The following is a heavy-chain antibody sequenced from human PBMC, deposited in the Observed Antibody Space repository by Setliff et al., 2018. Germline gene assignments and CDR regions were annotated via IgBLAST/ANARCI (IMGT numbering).Heavy chain of an antibody. V-gene: IGHV3-7*01. D-gene: IGHD2-21*02. CDR3: ARASKGLYCGSDCFYTFDS. Sequence: GESLKISCAASGFVFGTYGMHWVRQAPGKGLEWVANINQDGSETYYVDSLKGRFSVSRDNGKNSLYLQMNSLRAEDTAVYYCARASKGLYCGSDCFYTFDSWGPGTLVTVSS. CDR1: GFVFGTYG. CDR2: INQDGSET. J-gene: IGHJ4*02.